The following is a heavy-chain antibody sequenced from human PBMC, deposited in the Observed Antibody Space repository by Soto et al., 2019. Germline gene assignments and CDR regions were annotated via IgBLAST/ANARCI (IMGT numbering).Heavy chain of an antibody. CDR2: IYNGGST. CDR3: ARAPVGLDTISYFDY. Sequence: SETLSLTCTVSGDSVSSVGFHWAWLRRPPGKGLEWIGYIYNGGSTYYRPSLESRMHMPLDATRNHYSLRLTSVTAADTAVYFCARAPVGLDTISYFDYWGQGKLVTVSS. D-gene: IGHD3-3*01. J-gene: IGHJ4*02. CDR1: GDSVSSVGFH. V-gene: IGHV4-30-4*01.